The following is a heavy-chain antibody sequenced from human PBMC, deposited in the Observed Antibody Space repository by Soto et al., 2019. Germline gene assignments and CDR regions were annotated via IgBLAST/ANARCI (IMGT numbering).Heavy chain of an antibody. CDR2: ISYDGSNK. CDR3: AKDQYYCISTSCYAGYYYYYGMDV. D-gene: IGHD2-2*01. J-gene: IGHJ6*02. Sequence: GGSLRLSCAASGFTFSSYGMHWVRQAPGKGLEWVAVISYDGSNKYYADSVKGRFTISRDNSKNTLYLQMNSLRAEDTAVYYCAKDQYYCISTSCYAGYYYYYGMDVWGQGTTVTVSS. CDR1: GFTFSSYG. V-gene: IGHV3-30*18.